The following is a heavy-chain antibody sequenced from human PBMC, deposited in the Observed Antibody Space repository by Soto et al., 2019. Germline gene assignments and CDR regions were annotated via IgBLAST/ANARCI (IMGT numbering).Heavy chain of an antibody. CDR2: IKNDGSNT. V-gene: IGHV3-74*01. CDR3: ARESSGYSSYFDY. CDR1: GLIFGNSW. D-gene: IGHD5-12*01. J-gene: IGHJ4*02. Sequence: GGSLRLSCAASGLIFGNSWMHWVRQAPGKGLVWVYRIKNDGSNTNYADSVKGRFTISRDNAKNTLYLQMDSLRAEDTAVYYCARESSGYSSYFDYWGQGILVTVSS.